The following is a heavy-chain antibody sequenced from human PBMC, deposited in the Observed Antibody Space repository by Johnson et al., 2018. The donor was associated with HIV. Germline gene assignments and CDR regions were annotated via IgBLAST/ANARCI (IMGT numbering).Heavy chain of an antibody. D-gene: IGHD3-22*01. V-gene: IGHV3-20*04. J-gene: IGHJ3*02. CDR2: INWNGGNT. CDR1: RFPFSDYG. CDR3: ARSYYDSSGYYHDAFDI. Sequence: QLVESGGGVVQPGGSLRLSCAASRFPFSDYGMSWVRQGPGNGLEWVSGINWNGGNTGYADSVKGRCTLSRDNAKNSLYLQMNSLRAEDTALYYCARSYYDSSGYYHDAFDIWGQGTMVTVSS.